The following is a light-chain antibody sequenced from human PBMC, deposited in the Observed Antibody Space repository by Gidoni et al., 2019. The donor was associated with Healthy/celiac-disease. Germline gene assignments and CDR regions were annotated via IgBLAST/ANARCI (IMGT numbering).Light chain of an antibody. CDR1: SSDVGGYNY. J-gene: IGLJ2*01. CDR3: SSYTSSSTVV. Sequence: QSALTQPAPVSVSPGQPITISCTGTSSDVGGYNYVSWYQQHPGKAPKLMIYDVSNRPSGVANRFSGSKSGNTASLTISGLQAEDEADYYCSSYTSSSTVVFGGGTKLTVL. V-gene: IGLV2-14*01. CDR2: DVS.